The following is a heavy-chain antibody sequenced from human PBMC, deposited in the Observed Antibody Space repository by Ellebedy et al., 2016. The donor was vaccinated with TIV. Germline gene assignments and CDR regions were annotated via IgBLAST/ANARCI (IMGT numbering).Heavy chain of an antibody. V-gene: IGHV1-2*02. CDR2: INPNSGDT. J-gene: IGHJ4*02. Sequence: ASVKVSCXASGYTFTGSFLHWVRPAPGQGLEWMGWINPNSGDTKFAQKFQGRVTMTRDTSINTAYMELSRLKSDDTALYYCARAMTIFGVIIHFFDYWGQGTLVTVSS. CDR3: ARAMTIFGVIIHFFDY. CDR1: GYTFTGSF. D-gene: IGHD3-3*01.